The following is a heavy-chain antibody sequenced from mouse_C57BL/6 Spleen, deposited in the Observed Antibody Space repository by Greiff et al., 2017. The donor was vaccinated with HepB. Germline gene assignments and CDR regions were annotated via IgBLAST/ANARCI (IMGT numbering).Heavy chain of an antibody. V-gene: IGHV5-17*01. CDR1: GFTFSDYG. Sequence: EVKLMESGGGLVKPGGSLKLSCAASGFTFSDYGMHWVRQAPEKGLEWVAYISSDSSTIYYADTVKGRFTISRDNAKNTLFLQMTSLRSEDTAMYYCARGATVVSYFDYWGQGTTLTVSS. D-gene: IGHD1-1*01. J-gene: IGHJ2*01. CDR3: ARGATVVSYFDY. CDR2: ISSDSSTI.